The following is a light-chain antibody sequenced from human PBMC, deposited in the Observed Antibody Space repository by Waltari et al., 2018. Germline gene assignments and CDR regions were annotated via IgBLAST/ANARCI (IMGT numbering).Light chain of an antibody. J-gene: IGLJ2*01. CDR1: NLGNKY. CDR2: QDT. CDR3: QAWDSSTEI. V-gene: IGLV3-1*01. Sequence: SYEMTQPPSVSVSPGQTASITCSGANLGNKYTTWYQQKPGQSPMLVIYQDTMRPSGIPERFSGSNSGNTATLTISGTQAMDEADYYCQAWDSSTEIFGGGTKLTVL.